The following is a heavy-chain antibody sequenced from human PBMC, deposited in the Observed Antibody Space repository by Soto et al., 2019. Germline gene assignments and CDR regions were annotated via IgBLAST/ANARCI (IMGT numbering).Heavy chain of an antibody. CDR1: GGSISSYY. CDR3: ARSYCSGGSCYSPSDYYYYYMDV. V-gene: IGHV4-59*01. CDR2: IYYSGST. D-gene: IGHD2-15*01. Sequence: QVQLQESGPGLVKPSETLSLTCTVSGGSISSYYWSWIRQPPGKGLEWIGYIYYSGSTNYNPSLKSRVTISVDTSKNQFSLKLSSVTAADTAVYYCARSYCSGGSCYSPSDYYYYYMDVWGKGTTVTVSS. J-gene: IGHJ6*03.